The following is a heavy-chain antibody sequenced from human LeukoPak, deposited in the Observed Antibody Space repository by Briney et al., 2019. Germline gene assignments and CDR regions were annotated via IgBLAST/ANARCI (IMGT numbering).Heavy chain of an antibody. CDR3: AINPN. Sequence: GGSLRLSCAASGFSFSSYWMSWVRQAPGKGLEWVSFISSSSSSIYYADSVKGRFTIYRDNAKNSLYLQMNSLRAEDTAVYYCAINPNWGQGTLVTVSS. CDR1: GFSFSSYW. CDR2: ISSSSSSI. V-gene: IGHV3-48*01. J-gene: IGHJ4*02.